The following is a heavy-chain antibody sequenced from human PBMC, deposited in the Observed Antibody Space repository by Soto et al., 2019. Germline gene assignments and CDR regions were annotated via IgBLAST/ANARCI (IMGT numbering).Heavy chain of an antibody. D-gene: IGHD5-18*01. CDR1: EVTFSRYP. CDR2: IWNDGSNK. V-gene: IGHV3-33*01. J-gene: IGHJ6*02. Sequence: GSLRLSFAAPEVTFSRYPINWVRRAPGKGLEWVAVIWNDGSNKYYADSVKGRFTITSDNSKNTLYLQMNSLRAEDTAVYYCARGDTSMRKYHGMDVWGQGNTVTVSS. CDR3: ARGDTSMRKYHGMDV.